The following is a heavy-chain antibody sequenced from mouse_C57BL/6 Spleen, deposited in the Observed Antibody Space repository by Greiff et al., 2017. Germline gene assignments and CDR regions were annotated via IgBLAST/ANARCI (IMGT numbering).Heavy chain of an antibody. CDR3: ASKLTGDAMDY. J-gene: IGHJ4*01. CDR2: INPSSGYT. CDR1: GYTFTSYT. D-gene: IGHD4-1*01. Sequence: QVQLQQSGAELARPGASVKMSCKASGYTFTSYTMHWVKQKPGQGLEWIRYINPSSGYTKYNQKFKDKATLTADKSSSTAYMQLSSLTSEDSAVYYCASKLTGDAMDYWGQGTSVTVSS. V-gene: IGHV1-4*01.